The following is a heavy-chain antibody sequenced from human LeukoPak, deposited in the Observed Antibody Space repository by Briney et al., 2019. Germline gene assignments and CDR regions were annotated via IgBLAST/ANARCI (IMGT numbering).Heavy chain of an antibody. D-gene: IGHD1-26*01. CDR1: GGSFSGHY. J-gene: IGHJ4*02. V-gene: IGHV4-34*01. Sequence: SETLSLTCAVYGGSFSGHYWSWIRQPPGKGLEWIGEINHSGSTNYNPSLKSRVTISVDTSKNQFSLKLSSVTAADTAVYYCARALGEPEGYWGQGTLVTVSS. CDR3: ARALGEPEGY. CDR2: INHSGST.